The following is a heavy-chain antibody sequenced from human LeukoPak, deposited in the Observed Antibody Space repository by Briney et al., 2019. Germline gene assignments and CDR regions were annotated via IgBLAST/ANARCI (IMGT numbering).Heavy chain of an antibody. Sequence: ASVKVSCXASGYTFTGYYMHWARQAPGQGLAWMGRINPNSGGTNYAQKFQGRVTMTRDTSISTAYMELSRLRSDGTAVYYCARDWGYCSGGSCYYFDYWGQGTLVTVSS. V-gene: IGHV1-2*06. CDR2: INPNSGGT. CDR1: GYTFTGYY. CDR3: ARDWGYCSGGSCYYFDY. J-gene: IGHJ4*02. D-gene: IGHD2-15*01.